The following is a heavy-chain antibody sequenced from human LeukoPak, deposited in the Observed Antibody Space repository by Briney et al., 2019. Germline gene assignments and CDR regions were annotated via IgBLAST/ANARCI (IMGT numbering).Heavy chain of an antibody. Sequence: PGGSLRLSCAASGFTFSTYAMHWVRQAPGKGLEWVAVISHDGSDKWYGDSVKGRFTISRDNSKNTLYLQMNSLRGEDTAMYYCARRSKGGWSGEEHFDYWGQGTLVTVSS. CDR3: ARRSKGGWSGEEHFDY. V-gene: IGHV3-30*04. CDR1: GFTFSTYA. CDR2: ISHDGSDK. J-gene: IGHJ4*02. D-gene: IGHD6-19*01.